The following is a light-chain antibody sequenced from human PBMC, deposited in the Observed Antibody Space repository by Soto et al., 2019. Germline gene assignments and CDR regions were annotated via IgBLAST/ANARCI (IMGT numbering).Light chain of an antibody. CDR3: QQYNNWPRT. CDR2: GAT. Sequence: EIVMTQSPATLSVVPGERATLSCRASQSVSSSYLAWYQQKPGQAPRLLIHGATTRATGIPARFSGSGSGTEFTLTISSLQSEDFAVYYCQQYNNWPRTFGQGTKV. V-gene: IGKV3-15*01. CDR1: QSVSSSY. J-gene: IGKJ1*01.